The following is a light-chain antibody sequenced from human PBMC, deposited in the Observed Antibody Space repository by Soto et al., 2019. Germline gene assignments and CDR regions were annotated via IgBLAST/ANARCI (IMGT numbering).Light chain of an antibody. V-gene: IGLV2-23*01. CDR2: EGS. CDR3: CAYAGSSTHVV. CDR1: SSDVGSYNL. J-gene: IGLJ2*01. Sequence: QSVLTQPAFVSGSPGQSITISCTGTSSDVGSYNLVSWYQQHPGKAPKLMIYEGSKRPSGVSNRFSGSKSGNTASLTISGLQAEDEADYYCCAYAGSSTHVVLGGGTKLTVL.